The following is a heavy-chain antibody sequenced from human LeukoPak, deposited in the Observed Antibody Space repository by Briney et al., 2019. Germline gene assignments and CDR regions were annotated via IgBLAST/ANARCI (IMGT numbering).Heavy chain of an antibody. V-gene: IGHV1-2*02. Sequence: VSVKVSCKASGYTFTGYYMHWVRQAPGQGLEWMGWITANSGGTNNAQKFQGRVTMTRDTSISTAYMELSRLRSDDTTVYYCARVEAVALDYWGQGTLVTVS. CDR3: ARVEAVALDY. CDR2: ITANSGGT. CDR1: GYTFTGYY. D-gene: IGHD6-19*01. J-gene: IGHJ4*02.